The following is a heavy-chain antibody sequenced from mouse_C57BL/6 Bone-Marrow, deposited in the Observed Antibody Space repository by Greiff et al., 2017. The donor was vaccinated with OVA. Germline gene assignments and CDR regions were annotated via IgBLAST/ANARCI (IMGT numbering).Heavy chain of an antibody. J-gene: IGHJ3*01. Sequence: QVQLQQSGPELVKPGASVKISCKASGYAFSSSWMNWVKQRPGKGLEWIGRMYPGDGDTNYNGKFKGKATLTADKSSSTAYMQLSSLTSEDSAVYFCARERGSQFAYWGQGTLVTVSA. CDR1: GYAFSSSW. CDR3: ARERGSQFAY. CDR2: MYPGDGDT. V-gene: IGHV1-82*01.